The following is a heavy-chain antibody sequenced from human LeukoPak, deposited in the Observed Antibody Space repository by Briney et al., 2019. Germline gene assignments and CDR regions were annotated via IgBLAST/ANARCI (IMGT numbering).Heavy chain of an antibody. D-gene: IGHD6-19*01. V-gene: IGHV5-51*01. J-gene: IGHJ2*01. CDR3: ARQQWSERYFNL. CDR1: GHSFTTHW. CDR2: IYPGDSDT. Sequence: GESLKISCKGSGHSFTTHWIGWVRQMPGKGLEWMGVIYPGDSDTRYSPSFQGQVTISADKFVSTAYLQWISLKASDSAIYYCARQQWSERYFNLWGRGTLVTVSS.